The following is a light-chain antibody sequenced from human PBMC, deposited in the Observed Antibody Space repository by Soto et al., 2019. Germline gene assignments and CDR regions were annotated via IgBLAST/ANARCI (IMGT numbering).Light chain of an antibody. CDR2: KAS. CDR1: QTISSW. Sequence: DIQMTQSPSTLSGSVGDRVTITCRASQTISSWLAWYQQKPGKAPTLLIYKASTLKSGVPSRFSGSGSGTEFTLTISSLQPEDFANYYGQQYNSYSRLTFGGGTKVDIK. V-gene: IGKV1-5*03. J-gene: IGKJ4*01. CDR3: QQYNSYSRLT.